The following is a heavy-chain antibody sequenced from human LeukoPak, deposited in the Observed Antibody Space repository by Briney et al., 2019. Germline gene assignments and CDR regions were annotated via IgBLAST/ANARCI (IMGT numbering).Heavy chain of an antibody. Sequence: ASVKVSCKASGYTFTSYGISWVRQAPGQGLEWMGWISAYNGNTNYAQKLQGRVTMTTDTSTSTAYMELRSLRSDDTAVYYCARETNQDEPRYFDWLLPTFDYWGQGTLVTVSS. CDR3: ARETNQDEPRYFDWLLPTFDY. D-gene: IGHD3-9*01. J-gene: IGHJ4*02. V-gene: IGHV1-18*01. CDR2: ISAYNGNT. CDR1: GYTFTSYG.